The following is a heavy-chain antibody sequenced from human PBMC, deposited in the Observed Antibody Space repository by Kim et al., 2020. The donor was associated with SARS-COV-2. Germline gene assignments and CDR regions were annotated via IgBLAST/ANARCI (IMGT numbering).Heavy chain of an antibody. Sequence: ASVKVSCKASGYTFSNYDINWVRQATGQGLEWMGWMNPNSGNTGYAQKFQGRVTMTRNTSTSTAYMDLSSLRSEDTAVYYCARGHAWNGGPYYFDYWGRGTLVTVSS. J-gene: IGHJ4*02. D-gene: IGHD1-1*01. CDR1: GYTFSNYD. CDR2: MNPNSGNT. V-gene: IGHV1-8*01. CDR3: ARGHAWNGGPYYFDY.